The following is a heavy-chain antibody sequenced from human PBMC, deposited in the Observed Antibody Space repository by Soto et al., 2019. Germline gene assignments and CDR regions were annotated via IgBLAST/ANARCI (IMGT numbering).Heavy chain of an antibody. CDR1: SGSVTSGRFF. CDR3: ARSLPGGTIFYMDV. J-gene: IGHJ6*03. Sequence: QVQLRESGPGVVKPSQTLSLNCHVSSGSVTSGRFFWSWVRQQPGKGLEWIGHIYYSGNTHYNPSLESRVAMSVDISQNHLSLTLTGVTPADSAVYYCARSLPGGTIFYMDVWGAGTPVTVSS. CDR2: IYYSGNT. V-gene: IGHV4-31*02. D-gene: IGHD2-2*01.